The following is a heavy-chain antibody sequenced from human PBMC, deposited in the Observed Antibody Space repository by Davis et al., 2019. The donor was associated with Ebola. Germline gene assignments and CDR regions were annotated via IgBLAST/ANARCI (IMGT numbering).Heavy chain of an antibody. J-gene: IGHJ4*02. CDR2: IRSKAYGGTT. CDR3: TYAVAGTDFDY. CDR1: GFTFGDYA. Sequence: GESLKISCTASGFTFGDYAMSWVRQAPGKGLEWVGFIRSKAYGGTTEYAASVKGRFTISRDDSKSIAYLQMNSLKTEDTAVYYCTYAVAGTDFDYWGQGTLVTVSS. V-gene: IGHV3-49*04. D-gene: IGHD6-19*01.